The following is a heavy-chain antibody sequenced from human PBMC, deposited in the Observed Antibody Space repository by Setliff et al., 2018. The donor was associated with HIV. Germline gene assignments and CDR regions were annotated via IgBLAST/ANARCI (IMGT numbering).Heavy chain of an antibody. J-gene: IGHJ5*02. D-gene: IGHD3-22*01. Sequence: SETLSLTCTVSGGSISNSRYYWSWIRQPPGKGLEWIGSIYYSGSTYYNPSLKIRVTISVDTSKNQFSLKLSSVTAADAAVYYCASRVYYYDSSGYLREEGFDPWGQGTLFTVPQ. CDR2: IYYSGST. V-gene: IGHV4-39*01. CDR3: ASRVYYYDSSGYLREEGFDP. CDR1: GGSISNSRYY.